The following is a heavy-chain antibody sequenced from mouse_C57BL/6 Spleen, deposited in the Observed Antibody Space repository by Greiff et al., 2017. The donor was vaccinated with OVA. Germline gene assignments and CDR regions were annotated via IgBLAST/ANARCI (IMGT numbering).Heavy chain of an antibody. D-gene: IGHD1-1*01. CDR2: ISSGSSTI. CDR1: GFTFSDYG. V-gene: IGHV5-17*01. Sequence: EVKVVESGGGLVKPGGSLKLSCAASGFTFSDYGMHWVRQAPEKGLEWVAYISSGSSTIYYADTVKGRFTISRDNAKNTLFLQMTSLRSEDTAMYYCARDLYYYGSSYGWFAYWGQGTLVTVSA. J-gene: IGHJ3*01. CDR3: ARDLYYYGSSYGWFAY.